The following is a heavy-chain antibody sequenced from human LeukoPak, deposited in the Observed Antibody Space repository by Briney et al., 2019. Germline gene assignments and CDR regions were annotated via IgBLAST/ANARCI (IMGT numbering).Heavy chain of an antibody. CDR1: GGSISNLDSY. V-gene: IGHV4-61*08. CDR3: ARVGGYTYGYEFDY. D-gene: IGHD5-18*01. Sequence: SQTLSLTCTVSGGSISNLDSYWTWIRQPPGKGLEWIGYIFYTGSTKYNPSLKSRVTISVDTAKNQFSLKLSSVTAADTAVYYCARVGGYTYGYEFDYWGQGTLVTVSS. J-gene: IGHJ4*02. CDR2: IFYTGST.